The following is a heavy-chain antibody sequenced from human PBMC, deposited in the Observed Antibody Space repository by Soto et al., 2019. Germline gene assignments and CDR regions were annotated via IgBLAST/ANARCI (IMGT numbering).Heavy chain of an antibody. CDR1: GFTFSSYA. CDR2: ISYDGSNK. J-gene: IGHJ4*02. Sequence: QVQLVESGGGVVQPGRSLRLSCAASGFTFSSYAMHWVRQAPGKGLEWVAVISYDGSNKYYADSVKGRFTISRDNSKNTLYLQMNSLSAEDTAVYYCARDRGAAAADYWGQGTLVTVSS. D-gene: IGHD6-13*01. V-gene: IGHV3-30-3*01. CDR3: ARDRGAAAADY.